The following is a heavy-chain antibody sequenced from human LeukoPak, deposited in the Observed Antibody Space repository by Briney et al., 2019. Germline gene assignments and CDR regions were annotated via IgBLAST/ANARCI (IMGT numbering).Heavy chain of an antibody. V-gene: IGHV1-8*01. CDR3: ARSESQGFWQWLPRGVDY. CDR2: MNPNSGNT. D-gene: IGHD6-19*01. J-gene: IGHJ4*02. CDR1: GYTFTSYD. Sequence: ASVKVSCKASGYTFTSYDINWVRQATGQGLEWMGWMNPNSGNTGYAQKFQGRVTMTRNTSISTAYMELSSLRSEDTAVYYCARSESQGFWQWLPRGVDYWGQGTLVTVSS.